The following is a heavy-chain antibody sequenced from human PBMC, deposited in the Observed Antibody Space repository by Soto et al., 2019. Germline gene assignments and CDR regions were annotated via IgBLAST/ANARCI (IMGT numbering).Heavy chain of an antibody. CDR3: ARDSGQGSGSYYDYYYYYYMDV. CDR1: GYTFTSYG. Sequence: ASVKVSCKASGYTFTSYGISWVRQAPGQGLERMGWISAYNGNTNYAQKLQGRVTMTTDTSTSTAYMELRSLRSDDTAVYYCARDSGQGSGSYYDYYYYYYMDVWGKGTTVTVSS. D-gene: IGHD3-10*01. CDR2: ISAYNGNT. V-gene: IGHV1-18*01. J-gene: IGHJ6*03.